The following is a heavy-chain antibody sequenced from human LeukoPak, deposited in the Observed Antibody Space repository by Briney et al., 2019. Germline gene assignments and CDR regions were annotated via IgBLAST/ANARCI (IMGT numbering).Heavy chain of an antibody. CDR3: ASTGYSSGWYPPDY. CDR2: INHSGST. CDR1: GGSFSGYY. Sequence: SETLSLTCAVYGGSFSGYYWSWIRQPPGKGLEWIGEINHSGSTNYNPSLKSRVTISVDTSKNQFSLKLSSVTAADTAVYYCASTGYSSGWYPPDYWGQGTLVIVSS. D-gene: IGHD6-19*01. V-gene: IGHV4-34*01. J-gene: IGHJ4*02.